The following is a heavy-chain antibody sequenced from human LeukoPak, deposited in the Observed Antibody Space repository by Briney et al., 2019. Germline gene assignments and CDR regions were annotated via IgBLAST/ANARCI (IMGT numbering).Heavy chain of an antibody. CDR1: GGTFSSYA. J-gene: IGHJ4*02. Sequence: SVKVSCKASGGTFSSYAISWVRQAPGQGLEWMGRIIPILGIANYAQKFQGRVAITADKSTSTAYMELSSLRSEDTAVYYCAAPSDYYDSSGDYYFDYWGQGTLVTVSS. CDR2: IIPILGIA. CDR3: AAPSDYYDSSGDYYFDY. D-gene: IGHD3-22*01. V-gene: IGHV1-69*04.